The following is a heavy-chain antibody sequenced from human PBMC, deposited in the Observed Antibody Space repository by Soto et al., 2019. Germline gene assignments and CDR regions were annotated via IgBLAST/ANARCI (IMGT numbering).Heavy chain of an antibody. CDR3: AREPLMGGAFDI. CDR1: GGSISSGGYS. Sequence: PSETLSLTCAVSGGSISSGGYSWSWIRQPPGKGLEWIGYIYHSGSTYYNPSLKSRVTISVDRSKNQFSLKLSSVTAADTAVYYCAREPLMGGAFDIWGQGTMVTVSS. CDR2: IYHSGST. V-gene: IGHV4-30-2*01. D-gene: IGHD1-26*01. J-gene: IGHJ3*02.